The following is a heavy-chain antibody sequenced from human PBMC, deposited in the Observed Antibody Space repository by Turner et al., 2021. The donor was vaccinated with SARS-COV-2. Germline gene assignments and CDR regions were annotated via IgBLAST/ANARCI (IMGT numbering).Heavy chain of an antibody. Sequence: EVQLVESGGGLVQPGGSLKLSCAASGFTFSGSAMHWVRQASGKGLEWVGRIRSKANSYATAYAASVKGRFTISRDDSKNTAYLQMNRLKTEDTAVYYCTTPPVAGLVVIDDDYYYGMDVWGQGTTVTVSS. CDR1: GFTFSGSA. D-gene: IGHD3-22*01. J-gene: IGHJ6*02. CDR3: TTPPVAGLVVIDDDYYYGMDV. CDR2: IRSKANSYAT. V-gene: IGHV3-73*01.